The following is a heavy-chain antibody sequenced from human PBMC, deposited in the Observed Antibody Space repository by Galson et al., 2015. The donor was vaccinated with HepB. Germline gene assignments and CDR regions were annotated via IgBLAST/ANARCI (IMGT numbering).Heavy chain of an antibody. Sequence: TLSLTCTVSGGSISSGGYYWSWIRQHPGKGLEWIGYIYYSGSTYYNPSLKSRVTISVDTSKNQFSLKLSSVTAADTAVYYCARDSAGYSYGLWDWGQGTLVTVSS. CDR1: GGSISSGGYY. D-gene: IGHD5-18*01. V-gene: IGHV4-31*03. CDR2: IYYSGST. J-gene: IGHJ4*02. CDR3: ARDSAGYSYGLWD.